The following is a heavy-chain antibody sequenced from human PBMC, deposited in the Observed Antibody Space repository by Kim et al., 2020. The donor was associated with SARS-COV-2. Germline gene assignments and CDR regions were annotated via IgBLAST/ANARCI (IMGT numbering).Heavy chain of an antibody. Sequence: ASVKVSCKDSGYTFTSYAMHWVRQAPGQRLEWMGWINAGNGNTKYSQKFQGRVTITRDTSASTAYMELSSLRSEDTAVYYCARAYSSGYYSTFDYWGQGTLVTVSS. D-gene: IGHD3-22*01. J-gene: IGHJ4*02. CDR1: GYTFTSYA. CDR3: ARAYSSGYYSTFDY. CDR2: INAGNGNT. V-gene: IGHV1-3*01.